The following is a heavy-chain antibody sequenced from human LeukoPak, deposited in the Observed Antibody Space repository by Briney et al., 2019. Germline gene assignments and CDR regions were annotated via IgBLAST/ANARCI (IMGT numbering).Heavy chain of an antibody. D-gene: IGHD1-26*01. Sequence: ASVKVSCKASGYTFTNYSMQWVRQAPGQRLEWMGWINAGNGNTKYSQKFQGRVTITRDTSASTAYMELSSLRSEDTAVYYCARARIMGATNLDYWGQGTLVTVSS. CDR3: ARARIMGATNLDY. J-gene: IGHJ4*02. CDR1: GYTFTNYS. CDR2: INAGNGNT. V-gene: IGHV1-3*01.